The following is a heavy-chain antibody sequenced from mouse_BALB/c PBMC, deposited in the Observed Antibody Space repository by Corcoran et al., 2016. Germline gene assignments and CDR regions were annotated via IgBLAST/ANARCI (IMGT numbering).Heavy chain of an antibody. CDR1: GYTFSSYW. CDR3: ARKYGKGYFDY. V-gene: IGHV1-9*01. D-gene: IGHD2-10*02. Sequence: QVQLQQSGAELMKPGASVKISCKATGYTFSSYWIEWVKQRPGHGLEWIGEILPGSGSTNYNEKFKGKATFTADTSSNTAYMQLSSLTSEDSAVYYCARKYGKGYFDYWGQGTTLTVSS. CDR2: ILPGSGST. J-gene: IGHJ2*01.